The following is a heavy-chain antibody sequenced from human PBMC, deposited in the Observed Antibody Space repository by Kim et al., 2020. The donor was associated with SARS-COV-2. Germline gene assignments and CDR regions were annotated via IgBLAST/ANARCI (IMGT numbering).Heavy chain of an antibody. D-gene: IGHD2-8*01. CDR1: GFSFSNDW. Sequence: GGSLRLSCTASGFSFSNDWMTWIRQTPGKGLEWVAEIDQHGSIKNYVDSVKGRFTISRDNVEDSLYLQMNSLRAEDTALYYYVSPCREVAWCNYWGQGTLVAVSS. CDR3: VSPCREVAWCNY. CDR2: IDQHGSIK. V-gene: IGHV3-7*01. J-gene: IGHJ4*02.